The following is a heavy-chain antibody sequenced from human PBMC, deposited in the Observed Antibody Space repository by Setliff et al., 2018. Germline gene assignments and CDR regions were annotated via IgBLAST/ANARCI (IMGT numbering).Heavy chain of an antibody. D-gene: IGHD3-3*01. Sequence: PGGSLRLSCAASGFTFNSYAMHWVRQAPGKGLEWLAVISYDGINKYYADSVRGRFTISRDNSKNTFFLQMNSLRTDDTAVFYCVRDSQSSLYNFWSGCSDYWGQGTLVTVSS. CDR2: ISYDGINK. CDR3: VRDSQSSLYNFWSGCSDY. CDR1: GFTFNSYA. J-gene: IGHJ4*02. V-gene: IGHV3-30*01.